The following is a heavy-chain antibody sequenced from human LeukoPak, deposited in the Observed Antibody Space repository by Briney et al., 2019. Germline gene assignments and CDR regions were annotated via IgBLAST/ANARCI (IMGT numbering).Heavy chain of an antibody. D-gene: IGHD6-19*01. CDR2: FSYSGST. CDR1: GGSISSHY. V-gene: IGHV4-59*11. Sequence: SETLSLTCTVSGGSISSHYWSWIRQPPGKGLEWIGYFSYSGSTNYGPSLKSRVTIAVDTSKNQFSLKLSSVTTADTAVYYCARDAVVAGPLDSWGQGILVTVSS. J-gene: IGHJ5*01. CDR3: ARDAVVAGPLDS.